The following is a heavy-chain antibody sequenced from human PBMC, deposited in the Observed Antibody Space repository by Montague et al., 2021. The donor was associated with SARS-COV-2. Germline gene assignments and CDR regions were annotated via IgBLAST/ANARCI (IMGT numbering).Heavy chain of an antibody. D-gene: IGHD3-3*01. CDR2: TYYSGST. V-gene: IGHV4-39*02. CDR1: GGSISSSSYY. Sequence: SETLSLTCTVSGGSISSSSYYWDWIRQPPGKGLEWIGYTYYSGSTYYNPSLKGRVTISVDMFKNHVSLQLSSVTAADTAVYYCARKASRGITIFGVVTASYSFHSWGHGNLGSVSS. CDR3: ARKASRGITIFGVVTASYSFHS. J-gene: IGHJ5*01.